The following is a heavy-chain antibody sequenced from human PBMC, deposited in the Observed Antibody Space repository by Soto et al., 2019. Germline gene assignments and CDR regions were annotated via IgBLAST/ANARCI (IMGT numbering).Heavy chain of an antibody. CDR1: EFTFGNYS. Sequence: GVPKRLSKRAAEFTFGNYSMNWVSKATGKGLEWVSSINDRSNYIYYADSVKGRFTISRDNAINSLYLQMNSLRPDDTAVYYCANFPSCSSSPCLDYWGRGTLVTVSS. CDR2: INDRSNYI. CDR3: ANFPSCSSSPCLDY. V-gene: IGHV3-21*06. J-gene: IGHJ4*02. D-gene: IGHD2-15*01.